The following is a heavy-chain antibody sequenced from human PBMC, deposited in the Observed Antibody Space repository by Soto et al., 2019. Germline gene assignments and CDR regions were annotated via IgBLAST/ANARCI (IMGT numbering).Heavy chain of an antibody. Sequence: QVQLVQSGADVKKPGSSVKVSCQASGVTFSSETLGWVRQAPGQGLEWVGGISSRFGTASYAQQFQGRVTITADESTSAVDRELSSLRSDDTAVYFWATEWGENPASPFDAWGQGTLVTVSS. D-gene: IGHD1-26*01. CDR3: ATEWGENPASPFDA. CDR2: ISSRFGTA. CDR1: GVTFSSET. J-gene: IGHJ4*02. V-gene: IGHV1-69*01.